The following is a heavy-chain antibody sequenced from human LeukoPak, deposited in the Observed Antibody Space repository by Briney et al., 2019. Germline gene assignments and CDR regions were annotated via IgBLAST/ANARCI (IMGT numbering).Heavy chain of an antibody. Sequence: GESLKISCKGSGYSFTSYWIGWVRQMPGKGLEWMGIIYPGDSDTRYSPSFQGQVTISADKSISTAYLQWSSLKASDTAVYYYPRWLAHCSSASCYQPFDYWGQGTLVTVSS. CDR3: PRWLAHCSSASCYQPFDY. V-gene: IGHV5-51*01. CDR2: IYPGDSDT. J-gene: IGHJ4*02. CDR1: GYSFTSYW. D-gene: IGHD2-2*01.